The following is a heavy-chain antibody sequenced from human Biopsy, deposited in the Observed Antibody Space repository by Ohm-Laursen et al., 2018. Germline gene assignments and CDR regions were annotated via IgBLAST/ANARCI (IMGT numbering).Heavy chain of an antibody. CDR3: ARSVDITVVRGYYFDF. Sequence: GTLSLTCAVYGGPFSGYFWTWIRQAPGKGLEWIGEIDHTGGTNYNPSLKSRVNISQDRSKNQFSLRLDSVTAAGTAVYYCARSVDITVVRGYYFDFWGQGTLVTVSS. CDR1: GGPFSGYF. J-gene: IGHJ4*02. D-gene: IGHD3-10*01. V-gene: IGHV4-34*01. CDR2: IDHTGGT.